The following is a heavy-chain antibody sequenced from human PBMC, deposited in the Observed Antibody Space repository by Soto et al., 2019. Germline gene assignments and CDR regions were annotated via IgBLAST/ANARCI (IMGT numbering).Heavy chain of an antibody. D-gene: IGHD5-12*01. CDR2: ISGSGGRT. V-gene: IGHV3-23*01. CDR1: GFTFSSYA. Sequence: EVQLLESGGGLVQPGGSLRLSCAASGFTFSSYAMSWVRQAPGKGLKWVSAISGSGGRTYYADSVKGRFTSSRDNSKNTVYLQMNSLRADDTAVDYRAKGGSGFPQGDYWGQGTLVTVSS. J-gene: IGHJ4*02. CDR3: AKGGSGFPQGDY.